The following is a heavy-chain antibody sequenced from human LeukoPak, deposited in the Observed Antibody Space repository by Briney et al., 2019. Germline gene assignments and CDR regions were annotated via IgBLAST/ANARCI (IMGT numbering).Heavy chain of an antibody. V-gene: IGHV3-30*02. Sequence: GGSLRLSCAASGFTFSSYGMHWVRQAPGKGLEWVAFIRYDGSHKYYADSLKGRFTISRDNSKNTLYLQMNSLRAEDTAVYYCASLPGWGQGTLVTVSS. J-gene: IGHJ4*02. CDR2: IRYDGSHK. CDR3: ASLPG. CDR1: GFTFSSYG. D-gene: IGHD1-14*01.